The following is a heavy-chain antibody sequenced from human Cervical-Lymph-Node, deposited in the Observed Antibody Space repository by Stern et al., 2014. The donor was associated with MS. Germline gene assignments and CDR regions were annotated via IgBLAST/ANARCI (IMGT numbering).Heavy chain of an antibody. Sequence: VHLVESGGGVVQPGRSLRLSCAASGFSLNTYAMHWVRQAPGKGLEWVAVIWHDGSKKQYADSVKGRFTVSRDNSRNTLYLQMTSLRVEDTAVYYCARDEFDIRYYYHWGQGTLVTVSS. D-gene: IGHD3-22*01. CDR1: GFSLNTYA. CDR3: ARDEFDIRYYYH. CDR2: IWHDGSKK. J-gene: IGHJ4*02. V-gene: IGHV3-33*01.